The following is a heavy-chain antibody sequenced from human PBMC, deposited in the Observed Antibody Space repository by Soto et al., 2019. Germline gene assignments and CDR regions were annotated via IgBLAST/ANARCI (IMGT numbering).Heavy chain of an antibody. J-gene: IGHJ6*02. D-gene: IGHD2-8*01. CDR3: ARDLKVGYCTNGVCYTLFPRYYYYYGMDV. Sequence: PSETLSLTCTVSGVSISSSSYYWGWIRQPPGKGLEWIGSIYYSGSTYYNPSLKSRVTISVDTSKNQFSLKLSSVTAADTAVYYCARDLKVGYCTNGVCYTLFPRYYYYYGMDVWAKGPRSPSP. CDR2: IYYSGST. V-gene: IGHV4-39*02. CDR1: GVSISSSSYY.